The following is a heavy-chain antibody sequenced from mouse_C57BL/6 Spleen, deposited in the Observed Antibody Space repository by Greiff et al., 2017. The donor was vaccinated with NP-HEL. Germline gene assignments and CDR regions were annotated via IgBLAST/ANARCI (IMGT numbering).Heavy chain of an antibody. D-gene: IGHD2-5*01. Sequence: QVQLQQPGAELVKPGASVKLSCKASGYTFTSYWMQWVKQRPGQGLEWIGEIDPSDSYTNYNQKFKGKATLTVDTSSSTAYMQLSSLTSEDSAVYYCARGDYSNYGAYWGQGTLVTVSA. V-gene: IGHV1-50*01. CDR1: GYTFTSYW. CDR2: IDPSDSYT. J-gene: IGHJ3*01. CDR3: ARGDYSNYGAY.